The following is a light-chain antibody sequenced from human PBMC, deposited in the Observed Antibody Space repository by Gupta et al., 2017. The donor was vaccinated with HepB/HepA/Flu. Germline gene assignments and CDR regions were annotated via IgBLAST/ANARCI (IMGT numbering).Light chain of an antibody. J-gene: IGKJ4*01. CDR3: QQYNRRHPRT. CDR2: GTS. Sequence: VITQSPATLSVSPGERATLTCRASQSISNNLAWYQQNPGQAPRILIYGTSTKATGIPPRCTSSGSGTEFTLTISSLQSDDVALNYCQQYNRRHPRTFGEGTKVEI. CDR1: QSISNN. V-gene: IGKV3-15*01.